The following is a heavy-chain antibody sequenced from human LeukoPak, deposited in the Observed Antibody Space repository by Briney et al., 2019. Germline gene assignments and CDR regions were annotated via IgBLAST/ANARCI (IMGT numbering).Heavy chain of an antibody. Sequence: GGSLRLSCGASGFTFSSYSMNWVRQAPGKGLEWVSSISSSSSYIYYADSVKGRFTNSRDNAKNSLYLQMNSLRAEDTAVYYCARDTVCSGGSCYSNDWGQGTLVTVSS. D-gene: IGHD2-15*01. V-gene: IGHV3-21*01. CDR2: ISSSSSYI. CDR1: GFTFSSYS. CDR3: ARDTVCSGGSCYSND. J-gene: IGHJ4*02.